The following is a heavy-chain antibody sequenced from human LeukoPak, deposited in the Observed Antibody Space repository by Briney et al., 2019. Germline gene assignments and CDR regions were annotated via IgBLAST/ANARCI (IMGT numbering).Heavy chain of an antibody. CDR2: IYPGDSDT. Sequence: GESLKISCKGSGYSFTSYWIAWVRQMPGKGLEWMGIIYPGDSDTRYSPSFQGQVTISADKSISTAYLQWSSLKASDTAMYYCAKGYYDSSGWDNAFDIWGQGTMVTVSS. J-gene: IGHJ3*02. D-gene: IGHD3-22*01. CDR1: GYSFTSYW. V-gene: IGHV5-51*01. CDR3: AKGYYDSSGWDNAFDI.